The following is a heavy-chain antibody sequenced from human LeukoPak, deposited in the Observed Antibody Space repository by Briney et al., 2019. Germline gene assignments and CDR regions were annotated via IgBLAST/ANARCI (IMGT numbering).Heavy chain of an antibody. CDR3: ARNYFFSMDV. CDR2: IYYSGST. V-gene: IGHV4-30-4*08. J-gene: IGHJ6*03. CDR1: GGSINIGDYY. Sequence: SETLSLTCTVSGGSINIGDYYWSWIRQPPGKGLEWIGYIYYSGSTYYIPSLKRRVTISVDTSKNQFSLKLTSVTAADTAVYYCARNYFFSMDVWGKGTTVTVSS.